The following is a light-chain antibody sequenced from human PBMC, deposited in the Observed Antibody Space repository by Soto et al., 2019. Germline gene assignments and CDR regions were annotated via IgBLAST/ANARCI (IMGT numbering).Light chain of an antibody. Sequence: QSVLTQPPSLSGAPGQNIIISCTGGSSNIGAGFDVHWYQQLPGTAPKLLIYVNTNRPSGVPDRFSGSKSGTSSSLVITGRQADDDAADYCQSYYDGLMGPVVFGGGTKLTVL. CDR1: SSNIGAGFD. V-gene: IGLV1-40*01. CDR3: QSYYDGLMGPVV. J-gene: IGLJ2*01. CDR2: VNT.